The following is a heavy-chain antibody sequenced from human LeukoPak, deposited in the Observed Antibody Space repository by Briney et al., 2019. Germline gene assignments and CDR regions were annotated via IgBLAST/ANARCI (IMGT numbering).Heavy chain of an antibody. J-gene: IGHJ4*02. Sequence: GASVKVSCKASGYTFTSYDINWVRQATGQGLEWMGWMNPNSGNTGYARKFQGRVTMTRSTSVSTAYMELSSLRSEDTAVYYCARGIGSGYARNYWGQGTLVTVSS. V-gene: IGHV1-8*01. D-gene: IGHD5-12*01. CDR3: ARGIGSGYARNY. CDR2: MNPNSGNT. CDR1: GYTFTSYD.